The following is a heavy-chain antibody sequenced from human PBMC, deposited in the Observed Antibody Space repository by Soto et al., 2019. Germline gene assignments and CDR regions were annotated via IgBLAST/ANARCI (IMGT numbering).Heavy chain of an antibody. CDR1: GGSISSGGYY. J-gene: IGHJ6*02. V-gene: IGHV4-31*03. D-gene: IGHD3-16*01. CDR3: ARARFWGKYYYYGMDV. Sequence: PSETLSLTCTVSGGSISSGGYYWSWIRQHPGKGLEWIGYIYYSGSTYYNPSLKSRVTISVDTSKNQFSLKLSSVTAADTAVYYCARARFWGKYYYYGMDVWGQGTTVTVSS. CDR2: IYYSGST.